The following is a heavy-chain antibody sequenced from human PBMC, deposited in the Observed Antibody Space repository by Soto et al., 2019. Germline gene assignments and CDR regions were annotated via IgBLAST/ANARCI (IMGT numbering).Heavy chain of an antibody. CDR1: GFTFSSYA. CDR2: ISYDGSNK. Sequence: PGGSPRLSCAASGFTFSSYAMHWVRQAPGKGLEWVAVISYDGSNKYYADSVKGRFTISRDNSKNTLYLQMNSLRAEDTAVYYCARGYDSSGYYYCLDYWGQGTLVTLSS. V-gene: IGHV3-30-3*01. D-gene: IGHD3-22*01. CDR3: ARGYDSSGYYYCLDY. J-gene: IGHJ4*02.